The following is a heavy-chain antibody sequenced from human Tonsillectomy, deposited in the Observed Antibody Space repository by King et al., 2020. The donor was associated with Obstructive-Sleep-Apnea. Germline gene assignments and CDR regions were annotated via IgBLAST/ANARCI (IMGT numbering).Heavy chain of an antibody. CDR3: AGRDFDWLDGGPDAFDI. D-gene: IGHD3-9*01. CDR2: IYYMWST. CDR1: GGSISSYY. J-gene: IGHJ3*02. Sequence: VQLQESGPGLVKPSETLSLTCTVSGGSISSYYWSWIRQPPGKGLECMGYIYYMWSTNYNPSLRSRVTISVDTSKNQFSLKQSSVTAADTAVYYCAGRDFDWLDGGPDAFDIWGQGTMVTVSS. V-gene: IGHV4-59*08.